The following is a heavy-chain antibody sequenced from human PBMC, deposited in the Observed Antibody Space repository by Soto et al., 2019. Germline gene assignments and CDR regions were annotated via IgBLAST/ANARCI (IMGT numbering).Heavy chain of an antibody. D-gene: IGHD3-10*01. Sequence: QVQLVQSGAEVKKPGSSVKVSCKASGGTFSSYAISWVRQAPGQGLEWMGGIIPIFGTANYAQKFQGRVTITADESTSKAYMELSSLRSEDTAVYYCARDRYYYGSRDYYYCGMDVWGKGTTGTVSS. CDR1: GGTFSSYA. CDR2: IIPIFGTA. V-gene: IGHV1-69*01. CDR3: ARDRYYYGSRDYYYCGMDV. J-gene: IGHJ6*04.